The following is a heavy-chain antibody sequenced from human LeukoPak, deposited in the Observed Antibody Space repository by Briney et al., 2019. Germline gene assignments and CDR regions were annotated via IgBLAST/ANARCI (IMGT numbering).Heavy chain of an antibody. CDR3: ARGLSGYASALGY. CDR1: GFTFSSYW. D-gene: IGHD6-25*01. Sequence: AVSLRFSCAASGFTFSSYWRHWLRRAPGKGLVWVSRINSDGSSTSYTDSVRGRFSISRDNAQNTLYLQMNSLRAEDTAVYYCARGLSGYASALGYWGQGTLVTVSA. J-gene: IGHJ4*02. V-gene: IGHV3-74*01. CDR2: INSDGSST.